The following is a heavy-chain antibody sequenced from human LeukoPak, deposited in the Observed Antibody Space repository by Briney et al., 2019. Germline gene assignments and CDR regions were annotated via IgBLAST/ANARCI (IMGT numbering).Heavy chain of an antibody. CDR2: IYYSGST. V-gene: IGHV4-59*01. CDR3: ARDLKPPGIAVAGTGFDY. CDR1: GGSISSYY. D-gene: IGHD6-19*01. Sequence: SETLSLTCTVSGGSISSYYWSWIRQPPGKGLEWIGYIYYSGSTNYNPSLKSRVTISVDTSKNQFSLKLSSVTAADTAVYYCARDLKPPGIAVAGTGFDYWGQGTLVTVSS. J-gene: IGHJ4*02.